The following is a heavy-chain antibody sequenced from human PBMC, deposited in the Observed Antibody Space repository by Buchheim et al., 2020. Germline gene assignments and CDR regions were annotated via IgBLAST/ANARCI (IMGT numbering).Heavy chain of an antibody. CDR2: ISSTASTI. V-gene: IGHV3-48*03. CDR1: GFSFRSYE. J-gene: IGHJ3*02. CDR3: AKDSSSSWYFWYAFDI. Sequence: VHLVESGGGLVQTGGSLRLSCVASGFSFRSYEMNWVRQAPGKGLEWVSYISSTASTIYYADSVKGRFTISRDNSKNTLYLQMNSLRAEDTAVYYCAKDSSSSWYFWYAFDIWGQGT. D-gene: IGHD6-13*01.